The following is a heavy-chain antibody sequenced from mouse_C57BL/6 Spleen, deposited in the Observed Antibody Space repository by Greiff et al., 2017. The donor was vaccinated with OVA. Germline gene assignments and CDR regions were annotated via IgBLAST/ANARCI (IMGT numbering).Heavy chain of an antibody. CDR3: TRDRTTVPFDY. CDR1: GFTFSSYA. CDR2: ISSGGDYI. Sequence: EVMLVESGEGLVKPVGSLKLSCAASGFTFSSYAMSWVRQTPEKRLEWVAYISSGGDYIYYADTVKGRFTISRDNARNTLYLQMSSLKSEDTAMYYCTRDRTTVPFDYWGQGTTLTVSS. D-gene: IGHD1-1*01. J-gene: IGHJ2*01. V-gene: IGHV5-9-1*02.